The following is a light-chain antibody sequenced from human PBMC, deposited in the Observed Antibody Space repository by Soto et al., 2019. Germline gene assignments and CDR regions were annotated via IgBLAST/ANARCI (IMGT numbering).Light chain of an antibody. CDR2: EVS. CDR3: SSYADSSNFVV. Sequence: QSVLTQPPSASGSPGQSVTISCTGTSSDVGAYDYVSWYQHHPGKAPKLMTYEVSKRPSGVPDRFPGSKSGNTASLTVSGLQAEDEADYYCSSYADSSNFVVFGRGTKVTVL. CDR1: SSDVGAYDY. J-gene: IGLJ2*01. V-gene: IGLV2-8*01.